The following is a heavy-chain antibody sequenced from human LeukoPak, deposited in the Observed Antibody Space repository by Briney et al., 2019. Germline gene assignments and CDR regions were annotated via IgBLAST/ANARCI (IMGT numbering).Heavy chain of an antibody. J-gene: IGHJ4*02. V-gene: IGHV3-33*01. Sequence: GRSLRLSCAASGFHFSSYGMHWVRQAPGKGLEWVTSIWFDGSNIHYADSVKGRVIISRDNSKSALYLQMNSLRAEDTAIYYCARDSLPMAVTGPFDHWGQGALVTVSS. D-gene: IGHD6-19*01. CDR1: GFHFSSYG. CDR2: IWFDGSNI. CDR3: ARDSLPMAVTGPFDH.